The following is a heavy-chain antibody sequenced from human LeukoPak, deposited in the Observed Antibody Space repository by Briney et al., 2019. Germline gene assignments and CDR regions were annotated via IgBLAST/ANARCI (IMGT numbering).Heavy chain of an antibody. J-gene: IGHJ4*02. D-gene: IGHD6-13*01. CDR3: AREVAAAEIDY. CDR2: INPNSGGT. Sequence: ASVKVSCKASGYTFTGYFIHWVRQAPGQGLEWMGWINPNSGGTNYAQKFQGRVTMTRDTSISTAYMELRSLRSDDTAVYYCAREVAAAEIDYWGQGTLVTVSS. V-gene: IGHV1-2*02. CDR1: GYTFTGYF.